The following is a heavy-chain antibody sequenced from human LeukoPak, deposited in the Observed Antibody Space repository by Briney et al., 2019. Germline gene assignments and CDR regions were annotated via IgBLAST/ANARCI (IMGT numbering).Heavy chain of an antibody. V-gene: IGHV4-39*07. Sequence: PSETLFLTCTVPGGSLSSSSYYWGWIRQPPGKGQEWIGSIFYSGSTYYNPSLKSRVTISVDTSKNQFSLELSSVTAADTAVYYCARDAGMTNYDSSRDAFDIWGQGTMVTVSS. J-gene: IGHJ3*02. CDR3: ARDAGMTNYDSSRDAFDI. CDR1: GGSLSSSSYY. CDR2: IFYSGST. D-gene: IGHD3-22*01.